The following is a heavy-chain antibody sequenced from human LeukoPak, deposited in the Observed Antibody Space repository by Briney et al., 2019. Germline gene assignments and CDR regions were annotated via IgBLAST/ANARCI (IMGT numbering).Heavy chain of an antibody. CDR1: GFIFSNYA. J-gene: IGHJ4*02. V-gene: IGHV3-23*01. CDR3: AKNYGTSRPFYDY. Sequence: GSLRLSCAASGFIFSNYAMTWVRQAPGKGLQWVSAISGDAIYTYYLDSVKGRFTTSRDNSKNTLFLQMNSLRADDTAVYYCAKNYGTSRPFYDYWGQGIVVTVSP. D-gene: IGHD4-17*01. CDR2: ISGDAIYT.